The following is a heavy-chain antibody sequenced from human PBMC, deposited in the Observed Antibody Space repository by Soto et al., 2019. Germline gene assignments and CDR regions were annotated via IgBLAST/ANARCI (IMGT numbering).Heavy chain of an antibody. D-gene: IGHD3-22*01. V-gene: IGHV4-30-2*01. J-gene: IGHJ3*02. CDR1: GDTISTGGYT. Sequence: SETLSLTCDVSGDTISTGGYTWAWIRQPPGKALEWIGHTYHSGSTNYNPSLKSRVTISVDKSKNQFSLKLSSVTAADTAVYYCARDSPRNYYDSSGYPKAFDIWGQGTMVTVSS. CDR3: ARDSPRNYYDSSGYPKAFDI. CDR2: TYHSGST.